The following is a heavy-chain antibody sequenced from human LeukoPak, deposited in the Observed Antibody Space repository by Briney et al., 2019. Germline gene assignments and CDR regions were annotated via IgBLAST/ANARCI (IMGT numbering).Heavy chain of an antibody. J-gene: IGHJ4*02. V-gene: IGHV4-59*12. CDR1: GGSISSYY. CDR3: TRVSRWYYFDY. D-gene: IGHD2-8*01. Sequence: SETLPLTCTVSGGSISSYYWSWIRQPPGKGLEWIGYIYYSGSTNYNPSLKSRVTMSVDTSKNQFSLKLTSVTAADTAVYYCTRVSRWYYFDYWGQGTLVTVSS. CDR2: IYYSGST.